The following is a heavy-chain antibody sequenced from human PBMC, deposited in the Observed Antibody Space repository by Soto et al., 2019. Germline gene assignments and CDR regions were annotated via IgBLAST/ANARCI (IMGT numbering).Heavy chain of an antibody. CDR1: GYTFTSYG. CDR2: ISAYNGNT. D-gene: IGHD3-3*01. CDR3: ARERSDYDFWSGYYYYYGMDV. J-gene: IGHJ6*02. Sequence: ASVKVSCKASGYTFTSYGISWVRQAPGQGLEWMGWISAYNGNTNYAQKLQGRVTMTTDTSTSTAYMELRSLRSDDTAVYYCARERSDYDFWSGYYYYYGMDVWGQGTTVTVSS. V-gene: IGHV1-18*01.